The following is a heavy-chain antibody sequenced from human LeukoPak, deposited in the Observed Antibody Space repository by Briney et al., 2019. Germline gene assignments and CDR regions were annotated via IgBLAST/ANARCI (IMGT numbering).Heavy chain of an antibody. CDR3: ARGLAAYYFDY. D-gene: IGHD6-25*01. CDR1: GGSFSGYY. J-gene: IGHJ4*02. Sequence: SESLSLTCAVYGGSFSGYYWSWIRQPPGKGLEWIGEINHSGSTNYNPSLKSRVTISVDTSKNQFSLKLSSVTAADTAVYYCARGLAAYYFDYWGQGTLVTVSS. V-gene: IGHV4-34*01. CDR2: INHSGST.